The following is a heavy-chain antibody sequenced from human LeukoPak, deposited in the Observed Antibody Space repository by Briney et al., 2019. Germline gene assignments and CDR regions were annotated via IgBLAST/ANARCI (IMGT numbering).Heavy chain of an antibody. Sequence: PSETLSLTCTVSGGSISSYYWSWIRQPPGKGLVWIGYIYYSGSTNYNPSLKSRVTISVDTSKNQFSLKLTSVTAADTAVYYCARGLTYYFDSSGYYVTDAFDIWGQGIMVTVSS. CDR3: ARGLTYYFDSSGYYVTDAFDI. CDR1: GGSISSYY. CDR2: IYYSGST. V-gene: IGHV4-59*01. J-gene: IGHJ3*02. D-gene: IGHD3-22*01.